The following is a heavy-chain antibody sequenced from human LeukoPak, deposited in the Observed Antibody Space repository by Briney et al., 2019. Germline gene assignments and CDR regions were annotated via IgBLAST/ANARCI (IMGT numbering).Heavy chain of an antibody. Sequence: ASVKVSCKASGYIFTSYDINWVRQATGQGLEWMGWMNPNSGNTAYAQKFQGRVTITRNTSISTAYMELSSLRSEDTAVYYCAREDYYDSGSNDYWGQGTLVTVSS. CDR3: AREDYYDSGSNDY. CDR2: MNPNSGNT. J-gene: IGHJ4*02. D-gene: IGHD3-22*01. CDR1: GYIFTSYD. V-gene: IGHV1-8*02.